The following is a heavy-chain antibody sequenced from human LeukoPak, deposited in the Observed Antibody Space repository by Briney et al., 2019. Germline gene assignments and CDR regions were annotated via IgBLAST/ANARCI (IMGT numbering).Heavy chain of an antibody. D-gene: IGHD5-18*01. CDR3: AREGGYSYGSPDY. V-gene: IGHV3-48*01. CDR2: ISSSSSTI. CDR1: GFTFSSYN. Sequence: GGSLRLSCAASGFTFSSYNMNWVRQAPGKGLEWVSYISSSSSTIYYADSVKGRFTISRDNAKNSLYLQMNSLRAEDTAVYYCAREGGYSYGSPDYWGQGTLVTVSS. J-gene: IGHJ4*02.